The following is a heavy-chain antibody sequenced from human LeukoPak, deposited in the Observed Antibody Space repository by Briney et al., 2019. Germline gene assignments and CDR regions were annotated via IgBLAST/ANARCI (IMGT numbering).Heavy chain of an antibody. CDR2: IYTSGST. V-gene: IGHV4-61*02. CDR1: GGSISSGSYY. J-gene: IGHJ4*02. CDR3: ARGNTFDWLLYYFDY. D-gene: IGHD3-9*01. Sequence: SETLSLTCTVSGGSISSGSYYWSWIRQPAGKGLEWIGRIYTSGSTNYNPSLKSRITLSVDTSKNQFSLKLSSVTAADTAVYYCARGNTFDWLLYYFDYWGQGTLVTVSS.